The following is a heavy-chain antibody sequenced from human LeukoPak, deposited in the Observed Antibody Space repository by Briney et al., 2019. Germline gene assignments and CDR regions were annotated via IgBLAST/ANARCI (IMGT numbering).Heavy chain of an antibody. V-gene: IGHV1-69*13. CDR2: IIPIFGTA. J-gene: IGHJ3*02. Sequence: ASVKVSCKASGGTFSSYAISWVRQAPGQGLEWMGGIIPIFGTANYAQKFQGRVTITADESTSTAYMELSSLRSDDTAVYYCARAGYSYGPPTSFDIWGQGTMVTVSS. CDR1: GGTFSSYA. D-gene: IGHD5-18*01. CDR3: ARAGYSYGPPTSFDI.